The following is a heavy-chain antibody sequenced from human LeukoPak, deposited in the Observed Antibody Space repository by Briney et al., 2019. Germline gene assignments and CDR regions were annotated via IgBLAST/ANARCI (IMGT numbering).Heavy chain of an antibody. D-gene: IGHD6-19*01. Sequence: SETLSLTCTVSGGSLSSYYWSWIRQPPGKGLEWVGYIYYSGSTNYNPSLKSRVTISVDTSTNQFSLKLSSVTAADTAVYYCARSSGWYLDYYYMDVWGKGTTVTVSS. J-gene: IGHJ6*03. CDR1: GGSLSSYY. CDR2: IYYSGST. CDR3: ARSSGWYLDYYYMDV. V-gene: IGHV4-59*01.